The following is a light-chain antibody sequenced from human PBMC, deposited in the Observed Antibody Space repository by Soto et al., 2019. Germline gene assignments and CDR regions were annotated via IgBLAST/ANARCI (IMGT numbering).Light chain of an antibody. J-gene: IGLJ3*02. CDR2: KDS. V-gene: IGLV3-27*01. CDR1: VLAKKY. Sequence: SSELTQPSSVSVSPGQTARITCSGDVLAKKYARWFQQKPGQAPVLVIYKDSERPSGIPERFSGSSSGTTVTLTISGAQVEDEADYYCYSAADNNLGVFGGGTKRTVL. CDR3: YSAADNNLGV.